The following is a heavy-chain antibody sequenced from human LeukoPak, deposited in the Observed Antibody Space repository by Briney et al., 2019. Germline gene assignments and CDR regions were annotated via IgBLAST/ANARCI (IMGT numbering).Heavy chain of an antibody. Sequence: PSDTLSHICPVSGGSISSGGYSESCLAQPPGKALEWMGYIFHIGSTYYNPSLRNRVNISVAKSKNQLSPKPSTVTAADTAVYYCARGGSGTIDPWGQGTLVTVSS. CDR1: GGSISSGGYS. V-gene: IGHV4-30-2*01. CDR2: IFHIGST. D-gene: IGHD1-7*01. J-gene: IGHJ5*02. CDR3: ARGGSGTIDP.